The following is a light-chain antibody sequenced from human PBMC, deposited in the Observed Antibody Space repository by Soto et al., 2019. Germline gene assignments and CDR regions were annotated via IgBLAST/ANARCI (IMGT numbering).Light chain of an antibody. CDR3: QHYNSYSEA. J-gene: IGKJ1*01. CDR2: KAS. V-gene: IGKV1-5*03. CDR1: QTIIIW. Sequence: DIQVTQSPSTLSGSVGDRVTSTCGASQTIIIWFAWYQQTPGKAPKLLIYKASTVKSGVPSRFSGSGSGTEFTLTISILQPDDFATYYCQHYNSYSEAFGQGTKVDIK.